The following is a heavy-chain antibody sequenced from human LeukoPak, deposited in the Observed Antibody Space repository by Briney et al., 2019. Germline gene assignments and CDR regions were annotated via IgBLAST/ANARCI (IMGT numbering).Heavy chain of an antibody. CDR2: INSSSSYI. J-gene: IGHJ4*02. CDR3: ATSIVAPFDY. V-gene: IGHV3-21*01. Sequence: PGGSLRLSCAASGFTFSSYSMNWVRQAPGKGLEWVSSINSSSSYIYYADSVKGRFTISRDNAKNSLYLQINSLRAEDAAGHYCATSIVAPFDYWGQGTLVTVSS. D-gene: IGHD5-12*01. CDR1: GFTFSSYS.